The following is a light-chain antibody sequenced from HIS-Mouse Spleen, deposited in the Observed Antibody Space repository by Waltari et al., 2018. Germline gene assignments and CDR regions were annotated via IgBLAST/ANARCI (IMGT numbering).Light chain of an antibody. Sequence: QSALTQPASVSGSPGQSITISCTGTISAVGGYTYVSWYQQHPGKAPKPMIYDVSNRPSGVSNRFSGSKSGNTASLTISGLQAEDEADYYCSSYTSSSTYVFGTGTKVTVL. CDR1: ISAVGGYTY. CDR3: SSYTSSSTYV. CDR2: DVS. J-gene: IGLJ1*01. V-gene: IGLV2-14*03.